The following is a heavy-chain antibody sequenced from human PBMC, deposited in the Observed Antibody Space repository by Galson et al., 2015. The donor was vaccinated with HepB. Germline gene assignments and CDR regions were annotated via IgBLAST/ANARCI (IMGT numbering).Heavy chain of an antibody. CDR3: ARDRAILTGYYWTYWYFDL. CDR2: IIPILGIA. D-gene: IGHD3-9*01. CDR1: GYTFTSYG. Sequence: SVKVSCKASGYTFTSYGISWVRQAPGQGLEWMGRIIPILGIANYAQKFQGRVTITADKSTSTAYMELSSLRSEDTAVYYCARDRAILTGYYWTYWYFDLWGRGTLVTVSS. J-gene: IGHJ2*01. V-gene: IGHV1-69*04.